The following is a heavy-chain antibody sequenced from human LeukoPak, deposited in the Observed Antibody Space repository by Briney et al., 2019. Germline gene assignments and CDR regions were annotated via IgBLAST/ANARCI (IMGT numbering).Heavy chain of an antibody. CDR1: GYVFTSYG. CDR2: INPNSGGT. CDR3: ARDAIPYDFWSGYYVNWFDP. J-gene: IGHJ5*02. Sequence: GASVTISCKASGYVFTSYGLAWLRQAPGQGLEWMGWINPNSGGTNYAQKFQGRVTTTRDTSISTAYMELSRLRSDDTAVYYCARDAIPYDFWSGYYVNWFDPWGQGTLVTVSS. V-gene: IGHV1-2*02. D-gene: IGHD3-3*01.